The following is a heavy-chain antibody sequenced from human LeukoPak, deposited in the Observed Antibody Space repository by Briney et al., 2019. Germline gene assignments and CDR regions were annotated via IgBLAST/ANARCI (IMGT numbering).Heavy chain of an antibody. V-gene: IGHV4-39*01. Sequence: SETLSLTCSVSGDSVSRSDSYWDWIRQPPGKGLEWIGTIYYSGRTYYSPSLKSRVTMSVDTSNNQFSLNLRSVTAADTAVCYCARRRYYDGSGYLEWGQGTLLSVSS. CDR1: GDSVSRSDSY. CDR3: ARRRYYDGSGYLE. CDR2: IYYSGRT. D-gene: IGHD3-22*01. J-gene: IGHJ1*01.